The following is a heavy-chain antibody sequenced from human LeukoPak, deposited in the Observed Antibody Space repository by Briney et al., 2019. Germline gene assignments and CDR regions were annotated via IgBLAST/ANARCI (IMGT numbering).Heavy chain of an antibody. CDR1: GGSISGYF. J-gene: IGHJ3*02. CDR3: ARRSASPAAIPFDI. D-gene: IGHD2-2*01. Sequence: KTSETLSLTCTVSGGSISGYFWSWLRQPAGKGLEWIGRIYYSSGNTNYNPSLKSRVTMSVDTSKNQFSLKLSSVTAADTAGYYWARRSASPAAIPFDIWGQGAMVTGS. CDR2: IYYSSGNT. V-gene: IGHV4-4*07.